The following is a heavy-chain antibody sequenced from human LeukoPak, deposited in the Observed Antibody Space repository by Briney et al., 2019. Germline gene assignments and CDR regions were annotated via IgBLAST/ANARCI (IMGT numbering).Heavy chain of an antibody. CDR3: ARKNGYFDY. V-gene: IGHV4-59*01. J-gene: IGHJ4*02. Sequence: SEALSLTCTVPGGSMSNYYASWVRQPPGKGLEWIGYIYYSGSTDYNPSLKSRVTISVDTSKNQFSLKLSSVTAADTAVYYCARKNGYFDYWGQGTLVTVSS. CDR1: GGSMSNYY. CDR2: IYYSGST. D-gene: IGHD1-1*01.